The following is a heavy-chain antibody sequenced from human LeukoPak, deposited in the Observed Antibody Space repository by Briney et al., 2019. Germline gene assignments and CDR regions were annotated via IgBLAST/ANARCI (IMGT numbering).Heavy chain of an antibody. CDR3: ARRKTYYYGSGSATIDY. Sequence: SETLSLTCAVYGGSFSGYYWSWIRQPPGKGLEWFREINHSGSTNYKPSLKSRVTISVDTSKNQFSLKLSSVTAADTAVYYCARRKTYYYGSGSATIDYWGQGTLVTASS. V-gene: IGHV4-34*01. D-gene: IGHD3-10*01. CDR1: GGSFSGYY. CDR2: INHSGST. J-gene: IGHJ4*02.